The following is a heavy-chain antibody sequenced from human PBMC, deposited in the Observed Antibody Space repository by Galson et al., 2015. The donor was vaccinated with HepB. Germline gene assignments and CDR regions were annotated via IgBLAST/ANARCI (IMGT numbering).Heavy chain of an antibody. Sequence: QSGAEVKKPGESLKISCKASGYTFTSYGISWVRQAPGQGLEWMGWISAYNGNTKNAQKLQGRVTMTTDTSTSTAYMEVRSLRSGDTAVYYCARGTYGDYWGQGTLVTVSS. CDR2: ISAYNGNT. J-gene: IGHJ4*02. CDR1: GYTFTSYG. D-gene: IGHD4-17*01. V-gene: IGHV1-18*01. CDR3: ARGTYGDY.